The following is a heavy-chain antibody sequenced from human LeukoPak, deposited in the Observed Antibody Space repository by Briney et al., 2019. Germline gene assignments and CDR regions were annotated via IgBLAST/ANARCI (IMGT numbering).Heavy chain of an antibody. CDR1: GFTFGSYG. D-gene: IGHD3-22*01. CDR2: IWYDGNNK. CDR3: ARDSPPLGDSSGYYAPDY. Sequence: GGSLRLSCAASGFTFGSYGMHWVRQAPGKGLEWVAVIWYDGNNKYYVDSVKGRFTISRDNSKNTLFLHMNSLRAEDTAIYYCARDSPPLGDSSGYYAPDYWGQGTLVTVSS. V-gene: IGHV3-33*01. J-gene: IGHJ4*02.